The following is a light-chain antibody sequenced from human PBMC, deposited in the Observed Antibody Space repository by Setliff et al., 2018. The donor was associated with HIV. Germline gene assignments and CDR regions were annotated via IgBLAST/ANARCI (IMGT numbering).Light chain of an antibody. CDR3: SSYTGSGTFV. J-gene: IGLJ1*01. CDR1: SNDVGGYNY. V-gene: IGLV2-14*03. CDR2: DVS. Sequence: QSALTQPASVSGSPGQSITISCTGTSNDVGGYNYVAWYQEHPGKAPKLMIYDVSNRPSGVSNRFSGSKSGSTASLTISGLLAEDESDYYCSSYTGSGTFVFGGGTKGHRP.